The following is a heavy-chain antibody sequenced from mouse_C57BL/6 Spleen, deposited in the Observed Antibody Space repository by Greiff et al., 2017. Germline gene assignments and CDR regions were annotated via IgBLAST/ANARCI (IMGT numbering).Heavy chain of an antibody. J-gene: IGHJ4*01. CDR3: ARYYDYDGRMDY. CDR1: GFTFSDYY. D-gene: IGHD2-4*01. CDR2: INYDGSST. Sequence: EVKLVESEGGLVQPGSSMKLSCTASGFTFSDYYMAWVRQVPEKGLEWVANINYDGSSTYYLDSLKSRFIISRDNAKNILYLQMSSLKSEDTATYYCARYYDYDGRMDYWGQGTSVTVSS. V-gene: IGHV5-16*01.